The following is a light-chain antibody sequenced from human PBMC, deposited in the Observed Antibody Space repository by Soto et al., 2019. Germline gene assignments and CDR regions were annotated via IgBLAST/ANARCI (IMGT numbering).Light chain of an antibody. CDR3: QQSYSTPLT. J-gene: IGKJ3*01. Sequence: DIQMTQSPSSLSASVGDRVTITCRASQSISSYLNWYQQKPGKAPKLLIYAASSLQSGVPSRFSGSGSGTDFTLTISRLQPEDFATYYCQQSYSTPLTFGPGTKVHIK. CDR2: AAS. CDR1: QSISSY. V-gene: IGKV1-39*01.